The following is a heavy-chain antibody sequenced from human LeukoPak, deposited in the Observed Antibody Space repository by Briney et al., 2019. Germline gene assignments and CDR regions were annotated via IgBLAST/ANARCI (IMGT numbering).Heavy chain of an antibody. Sequence: EPSGTLSLTCAVSGHSITTNNWWSWVRQPPGKGLEWLGEIYHSGSTNYNPSLKSRVTMSVDKSKNQFSLKLSSVTAADTAMYYCARNYDDYDDSYYFDFWGQGTLVTVSS. V-gene: IGHV4-4*02. D-gene: IGHD3-22*01. CDR2: IYHSGST. CDR3: ARNYDDYDDSYYFDF. CDR1: GHSITTNNW. J-gene: IGHJ4*02.